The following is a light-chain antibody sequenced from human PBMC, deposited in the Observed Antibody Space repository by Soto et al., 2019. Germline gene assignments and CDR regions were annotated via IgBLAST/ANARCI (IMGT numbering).Light chain of an antibody. CDR3: TAWDDSLNGYV. Sequence: ALTQPPSASGTPGQRVTISCSGSSSNIGSNTVNWYQQLPGTAPKVLIYTNNQRPSGVPDRFSGSKSGASASLAISGLQSEDEADYYCTAWDDSLNGYVFGSGTKVTVL. CDR2: TNN. J-gene: IGLJ1*01. CDR1: SSNIGSNT. V-gene: IGLV1-44*01.